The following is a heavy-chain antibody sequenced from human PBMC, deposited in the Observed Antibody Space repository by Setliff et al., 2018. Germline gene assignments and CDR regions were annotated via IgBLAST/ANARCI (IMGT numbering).Heavy chain of an antibody. CDR1: GYTFTDYG. J-gene: IGHJ5*02. Sequence: ASVTVSCMASGYTFTDYGISWVRQAPGQGLEWMGWISAYNGNTYHAQKFQDRLSMTTDTSTSTAYMELRSLRADDTAVYYCERLVRHCTRISCQRTSEADLWGQGTQVTVSS. CDR2: ISAYNGNT. V-gene: IGHV1-18*01. CDR3: ERLVRHCTRISCQRTSEADL. D-gene: IGHD2-15*01.